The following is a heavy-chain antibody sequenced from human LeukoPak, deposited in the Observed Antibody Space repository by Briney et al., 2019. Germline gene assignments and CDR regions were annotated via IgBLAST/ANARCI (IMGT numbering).Heavy chain of an antibody. CDR2: INYSGST. CDR1: GGSFSGYY. Sequence: SETLSLTCAVYGGSFSGYYWSWIRQPPGKGLEWIGEINYSGSTNYNPSLKSRVTISVDTSKNQFSLKLSSVTAADTAVYYCARGLEVRAYGMDVWGQGTTVTVSS. D-gene: IGHD3-10*01. CDR3: ARGLEVRAYGMDV. V-gene: IGHV4-34*01. J-gene: IGHJ6*02.